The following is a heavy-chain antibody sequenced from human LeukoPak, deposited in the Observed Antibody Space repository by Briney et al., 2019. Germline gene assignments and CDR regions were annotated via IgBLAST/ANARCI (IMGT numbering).Heavy chain of an antibody. CDR1: AFTFRTYW. V-gene: IGHV3-21*01. J-gene: IGHJ4*02. CDR3: ARDNYDYGDYYFDY. Sequence: GGSLRLSCVASAFTFRTYWMSWLRQAPGKGLDWVSFISSGSRSIYYADSVKGRFTISRDNAKNSLYLQMNSLRTEDTAVYYCARDNYDYGDYYFDYWGQGTLVTVSS. D-gene: IGHD4-17*01. CDR2: ISSGSRSI.